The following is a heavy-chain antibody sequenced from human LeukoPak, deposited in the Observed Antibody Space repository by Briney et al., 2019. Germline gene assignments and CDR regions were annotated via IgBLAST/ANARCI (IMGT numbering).Heavy chain of an antibody. V-gene: IGHV1-2*02. CDR3: ARRRCSGGSCNFVY. CDR1: GYTFTGYY. CDR2: INPNSGGT. Sequence: ASVKVSCKASGYTFTGYYMHWVRQAPGQGLEWMGWINPNSGGTNYAQKFQGRVTMTRDTSISTAYRELRRLRSDDTAVSYCARRRCSGGSCNFVYWGQGTLVTVSS. D-gene: IGHD2-15*01. J-gene: IGHJ4*02.